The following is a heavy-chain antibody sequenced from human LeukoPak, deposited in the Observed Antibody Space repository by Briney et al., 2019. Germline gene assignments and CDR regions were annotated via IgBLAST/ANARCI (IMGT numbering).Heavy chain of an antibody. J-gene: IGHJ4*02. CDR1: GFTFTNYA. Sequence: GESLRLSCAASGFTFTNYAMTWVRQAPGKGLECVSAISGSGGYTYYADSVKGRFTISRDISKDTLYLQMNSLRAEDTAVYYCAKGDAHFDYWGQGTLVTVSS. D-gene: IGHD2-2*01. V-gene: IGHV3-23*01. CDR2: ISGSGGYT. CDR3: AKGDAHFDY.